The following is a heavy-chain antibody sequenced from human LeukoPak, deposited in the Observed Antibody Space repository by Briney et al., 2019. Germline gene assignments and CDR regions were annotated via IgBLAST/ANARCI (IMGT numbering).Heavy chain of an antibody. CDR1: GYSFTSYW. J-gene: IGHJ6*03. CDR2: IYPADSDT. D-gene: IGHD6-6*01. CDR3: ARRAFTSSSFSYYYYVDV. V-gene: IGHV5-51*01. Sequence: GESLKISCQGSGYSFTSYWIGWVRQMPGKGLEWMGIIYPADSDTRYNPSFQGQVTISADISIRTAYLQWSSLGASDTAVYYCARRAFTSSSFSYYYYVDVWGKGTTVTVS.